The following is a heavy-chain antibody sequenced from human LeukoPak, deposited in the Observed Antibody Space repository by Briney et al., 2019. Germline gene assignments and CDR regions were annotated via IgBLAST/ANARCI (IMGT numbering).Heavy chain of an antibody. CDR2: MNPNSGST. V-gene: IGHV1-8*03. CDR3: ARGRSTGYPYYFEY. J-gene: IGHJ4*02. D-gene: IGHD5-12*01. Sequence: GASVKVSCKASGYTFTSYDINWVRQATGQGLEWKGWMNPNSGSTGYAQKFQGRVTITRNTSISTAYMELSGLRSEDTAVYYCARGRSTGYPYYFEYWGQGTLVTVSS. CDR1: GYTFTSYD.